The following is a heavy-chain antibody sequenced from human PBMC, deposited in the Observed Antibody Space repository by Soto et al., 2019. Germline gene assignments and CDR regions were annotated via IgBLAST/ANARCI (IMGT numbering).Heavy chain of an antibody. CDR1: GFTFDDYG. D-gene: IGHD1-26*01. Sequence: EVQLVESGGGVVRPGGSLRLSCAASGFTFDDYGLRWVRQAPGKGLEWVSGINWNGGSTRYADSVKGRFTISRDNAKNSLYLQMNSLRAEDTALYYCASGIVGATTYGMDVWGQGTTFTVSS. CDR3: ASGIVGATTYGMDV. J-gene: IGHJ6*02. CDR2: INWNGGST. V-gene: IGHV3-20*04.